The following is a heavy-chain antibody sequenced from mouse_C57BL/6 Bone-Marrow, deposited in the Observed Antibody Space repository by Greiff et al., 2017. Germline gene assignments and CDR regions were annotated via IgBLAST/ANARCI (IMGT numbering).Heavy chain of an antibody. CDR3: ARRGSFRGLDITTVGDYAMDD. CDR1: GFTFSDYY. D-gene: IGHD1-1*01. V-gene: IGHV5-12*01. J-gene: IGHJ4*01. Sequence: EVMLVESGGGLVQPGGSLKLSCAASGFTFSDYYMYWVRQTPEKRLEWVAYISNGGGSTYYPDTVKGRFTISRDNAKNTLYLQMSRLKSEDTAMYYCARRGSFRGLDITTVGDYAMDDWGQGTSVTVSS. CDR2: ISNGGGST.